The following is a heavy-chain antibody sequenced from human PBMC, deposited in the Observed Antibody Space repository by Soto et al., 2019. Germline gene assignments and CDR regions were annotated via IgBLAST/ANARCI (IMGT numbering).Heavy chain of an antibody. Sequence: EVQLLESGGGLVQPGGSLRLSCAASGFTFSNFAMSWVRQAPGKGLEWVSAISGGGGSKFYADSVKGRFTISRDSSKNTLYLQMNYLRAEDTAVYYCAKNIVVVPAARRTFDYWGQGTLVTVSS. CDR3: AKNIVVVPAARRTFDY. CDR2: ISGGGGSK. J-gene: IGHJ4*02. V-gene: IGHV3-23*01. CDR1: GFTFSNFA. D-gene: IGHD2-2*01.